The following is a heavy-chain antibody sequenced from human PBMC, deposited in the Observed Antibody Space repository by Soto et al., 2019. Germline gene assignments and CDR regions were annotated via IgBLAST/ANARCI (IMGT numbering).Heavy chain of an antibody. Sequence: PGGSLRLSCAATGFIFSDYDMGWVRQDPGKGPEWVSAISHSGGGAYDVDSVKGRFTTSRDNYRGTLYLQMTSLRVEDTAIYYCVKCGLNCRPGPDFWGRGTLVTVSS. CDR3: VKCGLNCRPGPDF. V-gene: IGHV3-23*01. CDR2: ISHSGGGA. CDR1: GFIFSDYD. D-gene: IGHD2-21*01. J-gene: IGHJ4*02.